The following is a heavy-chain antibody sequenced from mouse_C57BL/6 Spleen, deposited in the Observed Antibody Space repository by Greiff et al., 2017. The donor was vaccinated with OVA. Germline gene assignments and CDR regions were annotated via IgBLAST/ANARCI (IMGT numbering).Heavy chain of an antibody. V-gene: IGHV1-52*01. CDR1: GYTFTSYW. CDR2: IDPSDSET. D-gene: IGHD2-4*01. J-gene: IGHJ4*01. CDR3: ARGAYDYDGTAMDY. Sequence: VQLQQPGAELVRPGSSVKLSCKASGYTFTSYWMHWVKQRPIQGLEWIGNIDPSDSETHYNQKFKDKATLTVDKSFSTAYMQLSSLTSEDSAVYYCARGAYDYDGTAMDYWGQGTSVTVSS.